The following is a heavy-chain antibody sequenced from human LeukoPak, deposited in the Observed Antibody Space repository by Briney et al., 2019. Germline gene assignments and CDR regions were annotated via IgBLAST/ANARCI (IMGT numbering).Heavy chain of an antibody. J-gene: IGHJ5*02. CDR3: ARRSSSWKNWFDP. Sequence: NSSETLSLTCTVSGVSIDSNSWPWIRQPPGKGLEWIGYIYYSGTTNYNPSLKSRVTMSVDMSKNQFSLKLSSVTAADTAVYYCARRSSSWKNWFDPWGQGTLVTVSS. V-gene: IGHV4-59*01. D-gene: IGHD6-13*01. CDR1: GVSIDSNS. CDR2: IYYSGTT.